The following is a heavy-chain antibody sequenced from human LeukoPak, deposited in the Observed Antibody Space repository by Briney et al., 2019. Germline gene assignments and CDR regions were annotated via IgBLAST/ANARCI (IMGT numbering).Heavy chain of an antibody. Sequence: PSETLSLTCTVSGGSINNYYWSWIRQPPGKGLEWIAYIYYSGSTSYNPSLKSRVTISVDTSKNQFSLKLSSVTAADTAVYYCARAGRWEGRPHAFDIWGQGTMVAVSS. CDR2: IYYSGST. J-gene: IGHJ3*02. V-gene: IGHV4-59*01. D-gene: IGHD1-26*01. CDR3: ARAGRWEGRPHAFDI. CDR1: GGSINNYY.